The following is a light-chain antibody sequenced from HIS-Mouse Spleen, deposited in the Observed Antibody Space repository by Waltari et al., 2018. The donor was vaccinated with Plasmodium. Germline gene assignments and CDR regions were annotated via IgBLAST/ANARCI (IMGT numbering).Light chain of an antibody. CDR1: RSDVGGYNY. V-gene: IGLV2-14*03. CDR3: SSYTSSSTRV. Sequence: QSALTQPASVSGSPGRSITISCTGTRSDVGGYNYVSWYQQHPGKAPKLMIYDVSNRPSGVSNRFSGSKSGNTASLTISGLQAEDEADYYCSSYTSSSTRVFGTGTKVTVL. CDR2: DVS. J-gene: IGLJ1*01.